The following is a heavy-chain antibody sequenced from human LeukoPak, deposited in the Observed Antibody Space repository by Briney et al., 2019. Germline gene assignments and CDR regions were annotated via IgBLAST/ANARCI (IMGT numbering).Heavy chain of an antibody. Sequence: PGGSLRLSCAASGFTFSSYAMSWVRQAPGKGLECVSVISGSGGSTYYADSVKGRFTISRDNSKNTLYLQMNSLRAEDTAVDYCAKNSSGWWGHFDLWGRGTLVTVSS. J-gene: IGHJ2*01. D-gene: IGHD6-19*01. CDR1: GFTFSSYA. CDR2: ISGSGGST. CDR3: AKNSSGWWGHFDL. V-gene: IGHV3-23*01.